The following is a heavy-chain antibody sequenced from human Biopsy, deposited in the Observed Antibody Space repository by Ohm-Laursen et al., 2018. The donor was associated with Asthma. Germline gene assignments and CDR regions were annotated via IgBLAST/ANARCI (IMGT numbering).Heavy chain of an antibody. J-gene: IGHJ4*02. D-gene: IGHD2-2*01. CDR3: ARKAGSCISRTCYSLDF. CDR2: VNSVFGTT. Sequence: SSVNVSCKSLGGTFNTYVIGWVRQAPGQGLEWMGGVNSVFGTTTYPQKFQDRVTITADDSTSTVYMESSSLRSEDSAVYYCARKAGSCISRTCYSLDFWGQGTLVTVSS. CDR1: GGTFNTYV. V-gene: IGHV1-69*01.